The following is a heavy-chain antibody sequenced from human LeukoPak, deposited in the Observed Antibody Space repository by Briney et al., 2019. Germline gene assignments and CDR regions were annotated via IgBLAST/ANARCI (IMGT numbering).Heavy chain of an antibody. CDR2: ISSSSSNI. CDR3: ARGGAARPDY. Sequence: SGGSLRLSCAASGFTFSSYEMNWVRQAPGKGLEWVAYISSSSSNINYADSVRGRFTISRDNARNSLYLHMDSLRVEDMAVYYCARGGAARPDYWGPGTLVTVSS. D-gene: IGHD6-6*01. CDR1: GFTFSSYE. J-gene: IGHJ4*02. V-gene: IGHV3-21*01.